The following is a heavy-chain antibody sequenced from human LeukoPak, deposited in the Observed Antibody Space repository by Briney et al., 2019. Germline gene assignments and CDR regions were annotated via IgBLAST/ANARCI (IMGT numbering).Heavy chain of an antibody. CDR2: VGISSGNT. Sequence: GALRLSCAASGFTFSSYGMNWVRQAPGKGLEWISYVGISSGNTKYADSVKGRFTISGDSAKNSVYLQMNNLRVEDTALYYCARDHNYAFDNWGQGTLVTVSS. CDR1: GFTFSSYG. J-gene: IGHJ4*02. V-gene: IGHV3-48*04. D-gene: IGHD4-11*01. CDR3: ARDHNYAFDN.